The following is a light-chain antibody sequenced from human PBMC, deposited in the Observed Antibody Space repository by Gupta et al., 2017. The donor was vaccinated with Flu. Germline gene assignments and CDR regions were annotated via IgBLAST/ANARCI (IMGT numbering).Light chain of an antibody. Sequence: QNVTISCSGSNANIGNNFVSWYQQVPGTAPKLLIYENNKRPAGIPDRFSGSKSGTAATLGITGLQTGDEADYYCATWDNNLRGVFGGGTKLTVL. CDR1: NANIGNNF. J-gene: IGLJ3*02. V-gene: IGLV1-51*01. CDR2: ENN. CDR3: ATWDNNLRGV.